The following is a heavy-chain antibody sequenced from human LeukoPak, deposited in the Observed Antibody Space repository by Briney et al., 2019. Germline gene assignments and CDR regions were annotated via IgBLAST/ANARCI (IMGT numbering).Heavy chain of an antibody. CDR3: ARSLGSSFSFYFVS. J-gene: IGHJ4*02. CDR2: INPNNGGT. V-gene: IGHV1-2*07. CDR1: GYTFSGYY. Sequence: ASVKVSCKASGYTFSGYYLHWLRQAPGQGPEWMGWINPNNGGTNYEDKFRGRVTMTRDTSISTVYMELSRLTYDDQAVYFCARSLGSSFSFYFVSWGQETLVPVPS. D-gene: IGHD6-13*01.